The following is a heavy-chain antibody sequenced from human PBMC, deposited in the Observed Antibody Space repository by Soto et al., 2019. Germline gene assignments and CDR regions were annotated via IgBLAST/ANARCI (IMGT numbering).Heavy chain of an antibody. D-gene: IGHD3-10*01. V-gene: IGHV3-73*02. CDR2: IRSKANSYAT. CDR3: SIPFRVRGDYFYYGLDV. J-gene: IGHJ6*02. Sequence: EVQLVESGGGLVQPGGSLKLSCAASGFTFSGSAMHWVRQASGKGLEWVGRIRSKANSYATAYAASVKGRFTISRDDSKITEYQQMNSLKTEDTAVYYCSIPFRVRGDYFYYGLDVWGQGTTVTVSS. CDR1: GFTFSGSA.